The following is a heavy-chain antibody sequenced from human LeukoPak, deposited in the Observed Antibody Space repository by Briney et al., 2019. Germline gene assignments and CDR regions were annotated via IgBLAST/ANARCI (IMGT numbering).Heavy chain of an antibody. CDR2: ISGSGGST. Sequence: GSLRLSCAASGFTFSSYAMSWVRQAPGKGLEWVSAISGSGGSTYYADSVKGRFTISRDNSKNSLFLQMNSLRAKDTAVYYCGRDNTIFGVAHINHWGQGTLVTVSS. CDR1: GFTFSSYA. V-gene: IGHV3-23*01. J-gene: IGHJ5*02. CDR3: GRDNTIFGVAHINH. D-gene: IGHD3-3*01.